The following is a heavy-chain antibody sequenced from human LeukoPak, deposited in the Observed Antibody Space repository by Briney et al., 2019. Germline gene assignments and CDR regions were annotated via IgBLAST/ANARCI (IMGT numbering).Heavy chain of an antibody. D-gene: IGHD2-2*01. J-gene: IGHJ4*02. Sequence: GESLKISCKGSGYSFTSYWIGWVRQMPGKSLEWMGIIYPGDSDTRYSPSFQGQVTISADKSISTAYLQWSSLKASDTAMYYCARHPPYCSSTSCSYYFDYWGQGTLVTVSS. CDR2: IYPGDSDT. CDR3: ARHPPYCSSTSCSYYFDY. CDR1: GYSFTSYW. V-gene: IGHV5-51*01.